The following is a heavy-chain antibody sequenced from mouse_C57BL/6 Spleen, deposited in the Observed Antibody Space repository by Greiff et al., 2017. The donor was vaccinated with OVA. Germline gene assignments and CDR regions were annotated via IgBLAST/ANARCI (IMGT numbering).Heavy chain of an antibody. CDR1: GYTFTSYW. V-gene: IGHV1-7*01. D-gene: IGHD1-1*01. CDR2: INPRSGYT. Sequence: QVQLQQSGAELAKPGASVKLSCKASGYTFTSYWMHWVKQRPGQGLEWIGYINPRSGYTKYNQTCKDKATLTADKSSSTAYMQLSSLTYEDSAVYDCAKITTVYYAMDYWGQGTSVTVSS. CDR3: AKITTVYYAMDY. J-gene: IGHJ4*01.